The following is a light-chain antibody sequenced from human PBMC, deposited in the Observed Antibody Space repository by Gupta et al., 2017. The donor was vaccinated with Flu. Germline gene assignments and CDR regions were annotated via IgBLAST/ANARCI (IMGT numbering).Light chain of an antibody. Sequence: DIQMTQSPSSLSASVGDRVTITCQASQDISNYLNWYQQKPGKAPKLLIYDASNLETGVPSRFSGSGSGTDFTFTISSLQPEDIATYYCQQYDNLGGTFGPGTKVDIK. CDR1: QDISNY. J-gene: IGKJ3*01. V-gene: IGKV1-33*01. CDR2: DAS. CDR3: QQYDNLGGT.